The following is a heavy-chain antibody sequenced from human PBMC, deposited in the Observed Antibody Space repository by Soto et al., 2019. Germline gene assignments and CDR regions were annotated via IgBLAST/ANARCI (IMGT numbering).Heavy chain of an antibody. Sequence: GSLRLSCAASGFTFSSYAMSWVRQAPGKGLEWVSVISGSGGSTYYADSVKGRFTISRDNSKNTLYLQMNSLRADDTAIYYCAKPNLYCSSTSCYDYWGQGTLVTAPQ. D-gene: IGHD2-2*01. CDR3: AKPNLYCSSTSCYDY. CDR1: GFTFSSYA. J-gene: IGHJ4*02. CDR2: ISGSGGST. V-gene: IGHV3-23*01.